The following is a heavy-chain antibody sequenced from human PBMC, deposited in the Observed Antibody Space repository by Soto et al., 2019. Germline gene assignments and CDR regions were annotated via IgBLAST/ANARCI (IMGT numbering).Heavy chain of an antibody. J-gene: IGHJ4*02. CDR2: INAGNGNT. D-gene: IGHD6-19*01. Sequence: ASVKVSCKASGYTFTSYAMNWVRQAPGQRLEWMGWINAGNGNTKYSQKFQGRVTITRDTSASTAYMELSSLRSEDTAVYYCARTYLIAVAGYFDYWGPGTLVTVSS. V-gene: IGHV1-3*01. CDR3: ARTYLIAVAGYFDY. CDR1: GYTFTSYA.